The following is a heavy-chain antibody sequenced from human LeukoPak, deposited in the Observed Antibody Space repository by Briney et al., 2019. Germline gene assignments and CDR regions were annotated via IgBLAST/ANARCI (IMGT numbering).Heavy chain of an antibody. Sequence: GGSLRLSCAASGFTFSSHGMSWVRQAPGKGLEWVSTISGSGDYTYYADSVKGRFTISRDNSKNTLYLQMNSLRAEDTAVYYCAKVTYGSGTYGAFDTWGQGTLVTVSS. CDR3: AKVTYGSGTYGAFDT. V-gene: IGHV3-23*01. CDR1: GFTFSSHG. D-gene: IGHD3-10*01. CDR2: ISGSGDYT. J-gene: IGHJ4*02.